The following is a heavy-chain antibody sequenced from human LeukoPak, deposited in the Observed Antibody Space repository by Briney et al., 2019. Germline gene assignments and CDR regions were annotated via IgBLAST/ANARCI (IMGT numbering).Heavy chain of an antibody. D-gene: IGHD3-22*01. V-gene: IGHV4-59*12. Sequence: SETLSLTCTVSGGSLSSYYWSWIRQPPGKGLEWIGYIYYSGSTNYNPSLKSRVTISVDTSKNHFSLKLSSVTAADTAVYYCARTYYDSSGYIDYWGQGTLVTVSS. CDR1: GGSLSSYY. CDR3: ARTYYDSSGYIDY. J-gene: IGHJ4*02. CDR2: IYYSGST.